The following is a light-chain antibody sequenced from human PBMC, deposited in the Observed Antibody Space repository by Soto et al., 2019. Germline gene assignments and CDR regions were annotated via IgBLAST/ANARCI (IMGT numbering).Light chain of an antibody. CDR3: GAWDGSLSVVL. CDR2: DSD. J-gene: IGLJ2*01. Sequence: QSVLTHPPSVSAAPGQKVTISCSGSSANIGGNYVSWYQHIPGTAPKLVIYDSDKRPSEIPDRFSGSKSGTSATLDITGLQAGDEADYYCGAWDGSLSVVLFGGGTKLTVL. CDR1: SANIGGNY. V-gene: IGLV1-51*01.